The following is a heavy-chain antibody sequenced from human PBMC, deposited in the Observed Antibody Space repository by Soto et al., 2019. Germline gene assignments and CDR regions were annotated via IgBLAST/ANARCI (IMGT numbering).Heavy chain of an antibody. CDR3: VHGSLGSYGHVYFDY. J-gene: IGHJ4*02. V-gene: IGHV2-5*02. D-gene: IGHD5-18*01. CDR2: IYWDDDK. CDR1: GFSVSSNGAR. Sequence: SGPTLVNPTQTLSLTCSLSGFSVSSNGARVGWIRQPPGKALEWLALIYWDDDKKYNPSLKSRLTITKDTSENQVVLTLTDVDPADTATYYCVHGSLGSYGHVYFDYWGQGTLVTVSS.